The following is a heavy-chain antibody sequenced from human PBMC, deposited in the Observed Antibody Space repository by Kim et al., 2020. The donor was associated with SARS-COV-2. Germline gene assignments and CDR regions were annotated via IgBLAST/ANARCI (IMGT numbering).Heavy chain of an antibody. V-gene: IGHV3-23*01. Sequence: GGSLRLSCAASGFTFSSYAMSWVRQAPGKGLEWVSAISGSGGSTYYADSVKGRFTISRDNSKNTLYLQMNSLRAEDTAVYYCAKSPPYCSGGSCYLIDYWGQGTLVTVSS. CDR1: GFTFSSYA. CDR3: AKSPPYCSGGSCYLIDY. D-gene: IGHD2-15*01. J-gene: IGHJ4*02. CDR2: ISGSGGST.